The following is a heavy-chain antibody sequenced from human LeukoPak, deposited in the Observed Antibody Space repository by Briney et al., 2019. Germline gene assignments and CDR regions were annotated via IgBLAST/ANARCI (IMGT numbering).Heavy chain of an antibody. Sequence: GGSLRLSCAASGFTFSSYAMSWVRQAPGKGLEWVAVIWYDGSNKYYADSVKGRFTISRDNSKNTLYLQMNSLRAEDTAVYYCAREWELLGYYYYGMDVWGQGTTVTVSS. CDR3: AREWELLGYYYYGMDV. D-gene: IGHD1-26*01. V-gene: IGHV3-33*08. CDR2: IWYDGSNK. CDR1: GFTFSSYA. J-gene: IGHJ6*02.